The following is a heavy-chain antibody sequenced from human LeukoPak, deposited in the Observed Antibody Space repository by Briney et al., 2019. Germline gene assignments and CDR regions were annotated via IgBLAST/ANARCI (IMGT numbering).Heavy chain of an antibody. Sequence: SGGSLRLSCAASGFTFSTYWMTWVRQAPGKGLEWVANIKEDGSEIYYVDSVKGRFTISRDNAKNSLYLQMNSLRAEDTAVYYCARALCIWGGDCHYFDYWGQGALVTVSS. CDR1: GFTFSTYW. CDR2: IKEDGSEI. D-gene: IGHD2-21*01. V-gene: IGHV3-7*01. CDR3: ARALCIWGGDCHYFDY. J-gene: IGHJ4*02.